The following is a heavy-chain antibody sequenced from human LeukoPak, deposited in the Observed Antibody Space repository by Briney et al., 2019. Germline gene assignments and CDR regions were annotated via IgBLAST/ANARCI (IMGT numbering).Heavy chain of an antibody. CDR1: GYTFTGYY. J-gene: IGHJ5*02. D-gene: IGHD1-26*01. CDR3: ARTSRGSSYNWFDP. Sequence: GASVKVSCKASGYTFTGYYMHWVRQAPGQGLEWMGWINPNSGGTNYAQKFQGRVTMTRDTSVSTAYMELNSLRAEDTAVYYCARTSRGSSYNWFDPWGQGTLVTVS. V-gene: IGHV1-2*02. CDR2: INPNSGGT.